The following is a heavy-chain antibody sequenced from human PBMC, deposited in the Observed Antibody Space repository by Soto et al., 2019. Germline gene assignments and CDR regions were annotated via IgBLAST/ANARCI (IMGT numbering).Heavy chain of an antibody. V-gene: IGHV3-23*01. D-gene: IGHD3-10*01. Sequence: GGSLRLSCAASGFTFSSYAMSWVRQAPGKGLEWVSAISGSGGSTYYADSVKGRFTISRDNSKNTLYLQMNSLRAEDTAVYYYAKDNLWFGELLLQSLAEYFQHWGQGTLVTVSS. CDR2: ISGSGGST. CDR3: AKDNLWFGELLLQSLAEYFQH. J-gene: IGHJ1*01. CDR1: GFTFSSYA.